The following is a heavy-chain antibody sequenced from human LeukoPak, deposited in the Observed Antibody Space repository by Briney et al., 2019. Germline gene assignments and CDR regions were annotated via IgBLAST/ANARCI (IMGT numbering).Heavy chain of an antibody. Sequence: GGSLRLSCAASGFTFNNYEVNWFRQAPGKGLEGISHNIVGGGPMYYPDSVKGRFVVSRDPANNSLYLQMNRLRNEDTATYYCSTWLRESSLSLWGQGTVVTVSS. V-gene: IGHV3-48*03. CDR2: NIVGGGPM. CDR1: GFTFNNYE. J-gene: IGHJ3*01. D-gene: IGHD5-12*01. CDR3: STWLRESSLSL.